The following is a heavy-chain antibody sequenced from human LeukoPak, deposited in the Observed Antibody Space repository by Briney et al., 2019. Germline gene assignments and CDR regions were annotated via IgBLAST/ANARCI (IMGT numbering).Heavy chain of an antibody. CDR3: AKDNYDFWSGYCDY. V-gene: IGHV3-30*02. D-gene: IGHD3-3*01. J-gene: IGHJ4*02. Sequence: GGSLRLSCAASGFTFSSYGMHWVRQAPGKGLEWVAFIRYDGSNKYYADSVKGRFTISRDNSKSTLYLQMNSLRAEDTAVYYCAKDNYDFWSGYCDYWGQGTLVTVSS. CDR2: IRYDGSNK. CDR1: GFTFSSYG.